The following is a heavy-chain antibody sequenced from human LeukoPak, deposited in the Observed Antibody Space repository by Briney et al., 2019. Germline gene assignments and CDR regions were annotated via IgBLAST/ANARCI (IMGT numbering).Heavy chain of an antibody. Sequence: GGSLRLSCAASGFTFSSYWMSWVRQAPGKGLEWVANIKQDGSEKYYVDSVKGRFTISRDNAKNSLCLQMNSLRAEDTAVYYCARAGIQLWLNAFDIWGQGTMVTVSS. CDR1: GFTFSSYW. D-gene: IGHD5-18*01. CDR3: ARAGIQLWLNAFDI. V-gene: IGHV3-7*01. CDR2: IKQDGSEK. J-gene: IGHJ3*02.